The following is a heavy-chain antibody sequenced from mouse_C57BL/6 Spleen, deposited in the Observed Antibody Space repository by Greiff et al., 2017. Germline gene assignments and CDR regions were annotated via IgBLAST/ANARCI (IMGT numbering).Heavy chain of an antibody. CDR3: ARQAYGSSPWFAY. Sequence: QVQLQQPGAELVKPGASVKMSCKASGYTFPSYWITWVKQRPGQGLEWIGDIYPGSGSTNYNEQFKSKATLTVDTSSSTAYMQLSSLTAEDSAVYYGARQAYGSSPWFAYWGQGTLVTVSA. D-gene: IGHD1-1*01. J-gene: IGHJ3*01. CDR1: GYTFPSYW. CDR2: IYPGSGST. V-gene: IGHV1-55*01.